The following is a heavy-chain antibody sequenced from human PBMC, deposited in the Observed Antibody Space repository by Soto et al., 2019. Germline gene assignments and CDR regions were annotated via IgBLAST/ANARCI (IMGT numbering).Heavy chain of an antibody. D-gene: IGHD3-10*01. CDR3: AREYYYGSGPWY. V-gene: IGHV4-59*01. Sequence: PSETLSLTCTVSGGSISSYYWSWIRQPPGKGLEWIGYIYYTGSTNYNPSLKSRITISVDTSKNQFSLLLSSVTAADTAVYYCAREYYYGSGPWYWGQGTLVTVSS. J-gene: IGHJ4*02. CDR1: GGSISSYY. CDR2: IYYTGST.